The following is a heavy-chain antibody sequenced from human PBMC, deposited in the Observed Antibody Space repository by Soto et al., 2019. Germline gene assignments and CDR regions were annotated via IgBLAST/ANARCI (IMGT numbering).Heavy chain of an antibody. D-gene: IGHD3-22*01. CDR3: ARSYYDSTGFAVDP. J-gene: IGHJ5*02. CDR2: MYFGGSF. Sequence: SETLSLTCNVSGASVSNGYWSWIRQPPGKALEWIGFMYFGGSFNYNPSLTSRATISVETSKNQFSIKLTSVTASDTAVYYCARSYYDSTGFAVDPWGQGTLVTVSS. CDR1: GASVSNGY. V-gene: IGHV4-59*02.